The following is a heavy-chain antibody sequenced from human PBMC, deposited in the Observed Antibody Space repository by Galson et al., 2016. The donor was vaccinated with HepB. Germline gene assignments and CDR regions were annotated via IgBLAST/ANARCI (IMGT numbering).Heavy chain of an antibody. Sequence: SLRLSCAASAFTFSTYGMHWVRQAPGKGLEWVAVISYDGNKKYYADSVIGRATISRDNSKNTVFLRVNSLRGEGTAVYYCAKPYGYSYGSYAFAIWGQGRIVTVAS. CDR3: AKPYGYSYGSYAFAI. D-gene: IGHD5-18*01. V-gene: IGHV3-30*18. CDR2: ISYDGNKK. J-gene: IGHJ3*02. CDR1: AFTFSTYG.